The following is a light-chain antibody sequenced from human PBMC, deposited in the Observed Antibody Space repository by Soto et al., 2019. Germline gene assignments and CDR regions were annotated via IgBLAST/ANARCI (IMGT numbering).Light chain of an antibody. Sequence: AIQMTQSPSSLSASVGDRVTITCRASQAIGNDLTWYQQKPGKAPNLLIFAASSLQSGVPSRFSGSGSGTDFTPTISSLQPEDFATYYCLQDYDSPLTFGQGTKREIK. CDR2: AAS. CDR1: QAIGND. J-gene: IGKJ2*01. CDR3: LQDYDSPLT. V-gene: IGKV1-6*01.